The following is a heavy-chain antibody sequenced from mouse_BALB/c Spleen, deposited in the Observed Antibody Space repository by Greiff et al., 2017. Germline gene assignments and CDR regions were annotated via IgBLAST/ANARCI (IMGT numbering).Heavy chain of an antibody. V-gene: IGHV2-9*02. D-gene: IGHD2-1*01. CDR3: ARGLYGNYLYYAMDY. Sequence: QVQLQQSGPGLVAPSQSLSITCTVSGFSLTSYGVHWVRQPPGKGLEWLGVIWAGGSTNYNSALMSRLSISKDNSKSQVFLKMNSLQTDDTAMYYCARGLYGNYLYYAMDYWGQGTSGTVSS. CDR1: GFSLTSYG. J-gene: IGHJ4*01. CDR2: IWAGGST.